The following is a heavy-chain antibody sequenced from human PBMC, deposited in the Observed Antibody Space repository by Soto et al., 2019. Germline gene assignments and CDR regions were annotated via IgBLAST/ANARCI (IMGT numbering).Heavy chain of an antibody. V-gene: IGHV1-69*01. D-gene: IGHD1-26*01. J-gene: IGHJ4*02. CDR1: GGTFSSYT. Sequence: QLQLVQSVAEVREPGSSVKVSCKASGGTFSSYTVIWGRQAPGQGLELLGGITPTLNIAKYAEKFQCRVTITADESTSTLNRHLSRLSSEDTAVYFCARGYYSGSNPSSFDYWGEGTLVAVSS. CDR2: ITPTLNIA. CDR3: ARGYYSGSNPSSFDY.